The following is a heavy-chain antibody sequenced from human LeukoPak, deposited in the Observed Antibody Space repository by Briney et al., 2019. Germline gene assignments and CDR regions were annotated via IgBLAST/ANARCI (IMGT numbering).Heavy chain of an antibody. CDR3: ARDPVRGVIIDNWFDP. CDR2: ISSSSYI. V-gene: IGHV3-21*01. CDR1: GFTFSSYS. D-gene: IGHD3-10*01. J-gene: IGHJ5*02. Sequence: PGGSLRLSCAASGFTFSSYSMNWVRQAPGKGLEWVSSISSSSYIYYADSVKGRFTISRDNAKNSLYLQMNSLRAEDTAVYYCARDPVRGVIIDNWFDPWGQGTLVTVSS.